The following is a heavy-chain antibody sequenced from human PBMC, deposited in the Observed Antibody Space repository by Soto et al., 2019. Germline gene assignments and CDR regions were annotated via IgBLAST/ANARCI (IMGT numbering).Heavy chain of an antibody. J-gene: IGHJ4*02. Sequence: SETLSLTCAVYGGSFSCYYRTWIRQPPGKGLEWIGEINHSGTTTYNPSLKSRVTISVDTSRDQFSLRLSSVTAADTAVYFCERGGFHRGNYYIFDYWGQGALVTVSS. CDR3: ERGGFHRGNYYIFDY. D-gene: IGHD3-22*01. CDR1: GGSFSCYY. CDR2: INHSGTT. V-gene: IGHV4-34*01.